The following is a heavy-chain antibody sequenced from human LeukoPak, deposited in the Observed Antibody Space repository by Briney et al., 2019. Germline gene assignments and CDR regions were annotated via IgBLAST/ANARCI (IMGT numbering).Heavy chain of an antibody. J-gene: IGHJ5*02. Sequence: GGSLRLSCAASGFTFSSYAMSWVRQAPGKGLEWVSTISGSGGSTYYADSVKGRFTISRDNSKNTLYLQMNAPSGEDTAVCYCAKDTPITIRAWFDPWGQGTLVTVSS. D-gene: IGHD3-9*01. V-gene: IGHV3-23*01. CDR1: GFTFSSYA. CDR3: AKDTPITIRAWFDP. CDR2: ISGSGGST.